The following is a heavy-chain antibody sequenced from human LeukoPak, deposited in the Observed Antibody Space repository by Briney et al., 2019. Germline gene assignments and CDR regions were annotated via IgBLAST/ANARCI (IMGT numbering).Heavy chain of an antibody. CDR2: IKQDGSEK. D-gene: IGHD4-17*01. V-gene: IGHV3-7*01. CDR3: ARDLGGYGDYLYSFDY. J-gene: IGHJ4*02. Sequence: GGSLRLSCAASGFTFSSYWMSWVRQAPGKGLEWVANIKQDGSEKYYVDSVKGRFTISRDNSKNTLYLQMNSLRAEDTAVYYCARDLGGYGDYLYSFDYWGQGTLVTVSS. CDR1: GFTFSSYW.